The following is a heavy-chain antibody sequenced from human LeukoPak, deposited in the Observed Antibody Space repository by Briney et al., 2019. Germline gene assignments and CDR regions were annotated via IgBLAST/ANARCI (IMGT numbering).Heavy chain of an antibody. V-gene: IGHV4-59*08. CDR3: ARGGTLNWFDP. Sequence: SETLSLTCTVSGGSISSYYWSWIRQPPGKGLEWIGYIYYSGSTNYNPSLKSRVTISVDTSKNQFSLKLSFVTAADTAVYYCARGGTLNWFDPWGQGTLVTVSS. CDR2: IYYSGST. J-gene: IGHJ5*02. CDR1: GGSISSYY.